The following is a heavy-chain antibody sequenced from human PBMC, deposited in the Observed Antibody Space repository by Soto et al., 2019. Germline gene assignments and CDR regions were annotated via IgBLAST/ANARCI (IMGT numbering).Heavy chain of an antibody. CDR3: ARDAYYYDSSGYYYYGMDV. J-gene: IGHJ6*02. V-gene: IGHV3-23*01. D-gene: IGHD3-22*01. CDR2: IIDSGGST. Sequence: CGSLRLSCADPGFTFMSCAMGWVRQAPWKVLEWVSDIIDSGGSTYYADAVKGRFTISRVYSKNTLYLQMNSLRADDTAVFYCARDAYYYDSSGYYYYGMDVWGQGT. CDR1: GFTFMSCA.